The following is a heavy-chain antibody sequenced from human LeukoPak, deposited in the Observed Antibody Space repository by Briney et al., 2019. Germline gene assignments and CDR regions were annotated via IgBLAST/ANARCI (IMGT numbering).Heavy chain of an antibody. Sequence: ATVKVSCKASGYTFTTYAMHWVRQAPGQRLEWMGWISAYNGNTNYAQKLQGRVTMTTDTSTSTAYMDLRSLRSDDTAVYYCARDHYYDSSGYYRLDYWGQGTLVTVSS. CDR1: GYTFTTYA. CDR2: ISAYNGNT. V-gene: IGHV1-18*01. D-gene: IGHD3-22*01. CDR3: ARDHYYDSSGYYRLDY. J-gene: IGHJ4*02.